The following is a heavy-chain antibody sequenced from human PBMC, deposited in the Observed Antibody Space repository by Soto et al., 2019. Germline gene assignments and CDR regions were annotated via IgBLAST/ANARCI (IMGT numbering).Heavy chain of an antibody. Sequence: EVNLVESGGGSVRPGGSLRLSCEVSGFTLSRFYMHWVRQVPGKGPVWVARINSDGSSTNYADSVKGRFSIVRDSAKNTVFLPMNMLRVEDTGIYYCARDGLYVSGGPPLDFRGQGTLVTVSS. CDR1: GFTLSRFY. CDR2: INSDGSST. V-gene: IGHV3-74*01. J-gene: IGHJ4*02. CDR3: ARDGLYVSGGPPLDF. D-gene: IGHD5-12*01.